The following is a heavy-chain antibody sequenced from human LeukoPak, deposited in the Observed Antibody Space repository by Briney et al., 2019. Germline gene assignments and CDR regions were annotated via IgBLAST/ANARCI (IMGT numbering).Heavy chain of an antibody. J-gene: IGHJ4*02. Sequence: GGSLRLSCAASGFTVSNNYMSWVRQAPGKGLEWVAVIWYDGSNKYYADSVKGRFTISRDNSKNTLYLQMNSLRAEDTAVYYCARDHCTNGVCAYFDYWGQGTLVTVSS. CDR1: GFTVSNNY. CDR2: IWYDGSNK. D-gene: IGHD2-8*01. CDR3: ARDHCTNGVCAYFDY. V-gene: IGHV3-33*08.